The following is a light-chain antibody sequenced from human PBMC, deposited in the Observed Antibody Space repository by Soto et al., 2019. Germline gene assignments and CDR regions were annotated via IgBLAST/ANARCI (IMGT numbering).Light chain of an antibody. CDR3: QQYYSYPGT. Sequence: AIRMTQSPSSLSASTGDRVTITCRASQGISSYLAWYQQKPGKAPKLLIYAAATLQSGVPSRFSGSGAGTDFTLTSSCLQSEDFATDYCQQYYSYPGTFGQGTKVEIK. CDR1: QGISSY. V-gene: IGKV1-8*01. J-gene: IGKJ1*01. CDR2: AAA.